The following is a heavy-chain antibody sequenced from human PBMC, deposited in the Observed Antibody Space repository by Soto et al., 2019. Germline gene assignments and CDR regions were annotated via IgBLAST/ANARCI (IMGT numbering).Heavy chain of an antibody. J-gene: IGHJ5*02. V-gene: IGHV4-30-4*01. CDR2: IYYSGNI. CDR3: ARQRTVYFARPGDWLDP. Sequence: QVQLQESGPGLVKPSQTLSLTCTVSGASISSADYFWSWIRQPPGQGLEWIGYIYYSGNIFYNPSLESRVTISVDTSKNQFSLMLTSVTAADTAVYYCARQRTVYFARPGDWLDPWGQGTLVTVSS. D-gene: IGHD3-9*01. CDR1: GASISSADYF.